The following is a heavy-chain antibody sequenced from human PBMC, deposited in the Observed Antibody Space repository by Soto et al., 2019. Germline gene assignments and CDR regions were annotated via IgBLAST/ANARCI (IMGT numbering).Heavy chain of an antibody. D-gene: IGHD2-2*01. J-gene: IGHJ4*02. CDR3: ARDRGYCSSTSCYQNFDY. CDR1: GFTFSSYS. CDR2: ISSSSSTI. V-gene: IGHV3-48*02. Sequence: PGGSLRLSCAASGFTFSSYSMNWVRQAPGKGLEWVSYISSSSSTIYYADSVKGRFTISRDNAKNSLYLQMNSLRDEDTAVYYCARDRGYCSSTSCYQNFDYWGQGTLVTVS.